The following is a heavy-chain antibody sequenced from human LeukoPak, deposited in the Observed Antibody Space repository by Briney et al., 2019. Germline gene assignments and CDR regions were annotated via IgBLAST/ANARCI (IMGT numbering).Heavy chain of an antibody. Sequence: ASVKVSCKASGGTFSSYTISWVRQAPGQGLEWMGRIIPILGIANYAQKFQGRVTITADKSTSTAYMELSSLRSEDTAVYYCARGIVVVPAATLLGSYNWFDPWGQGTLVTVSS. CDR2: IIPILGIA. V-gene: IGHV1-69*02. J-gene: IGHJ5*02. CDR3: ARGIVVVPAATLLGSYNWFDP. D-gene: IGHD2-2*01. CDR1: GGTFSSYT.